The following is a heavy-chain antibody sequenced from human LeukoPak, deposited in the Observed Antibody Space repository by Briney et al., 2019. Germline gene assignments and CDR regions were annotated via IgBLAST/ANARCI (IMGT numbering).Heavy chain of an antibody. J-gene: IGHJ4*02. CDR1: GFTFSSYW. D-gene: IGHD4-17*01. V-gene: IGHV3-7*01. Sequence: GGSLRLSCAASGFTFSSYWMSCVRQAPGKGLEWVANIKQDGSEKYYVDSVKGRFTISRDNAKNSLYLQMNSLRAEDTAVYYCAREITVTSILYFDYWGQGTLVTVSS. CDR2: IKQDGSEK. CDR3: AREITVTSILYFDY.